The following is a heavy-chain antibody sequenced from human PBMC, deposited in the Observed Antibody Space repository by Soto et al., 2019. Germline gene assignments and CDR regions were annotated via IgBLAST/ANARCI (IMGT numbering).Heavy chain of an antibody. D-gene: IGHD3-22*01. CDR2: ISGSGGST. Sequence: VQLLESGGGLVQPGGSLRLSCAASGFTFSSYAMSWVRQAPGKGLEWVSAISGSGGSTYYADSVKGRFTISRDNSKNTLYLQMNSLRAEDTAVYYCAKDPPPYYYDSSGLFDYWGQGTLVTVSS. CDR1: GFTFSSYA. J-gene: IGHJ4*02. V-gene: IGHV3-23*01. CDR3: AKDPPPYYYDSSGLFDY.